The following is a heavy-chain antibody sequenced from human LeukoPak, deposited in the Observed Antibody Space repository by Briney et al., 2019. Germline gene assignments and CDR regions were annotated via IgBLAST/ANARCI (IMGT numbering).Heavy chain of an antibody. D-gene: IGHD3-22*01. J-gene: IGHJ6*03. CDR1: GFTFSSYA. Sequence: GGSLRLSCAASGFTFSSYAMHWVRQAPGKGLEWVAVISYDGSNKYYADSVKGRFTISRDNSKNTLYLQMNSLRAEDTAVYYCAKDWSNFDTMRYYYYYMDVWGKGTTVTISS. CDR2: ISYDGSNK. CDR3: AKDWSNFDTMRYYYYYMDV. V-gene: IGHV3-30*04.